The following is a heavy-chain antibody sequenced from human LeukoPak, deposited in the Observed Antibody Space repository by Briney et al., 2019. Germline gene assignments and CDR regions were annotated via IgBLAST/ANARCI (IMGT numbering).Heavy chain of an antibody. Sequence: PGGSLRLSCAVPGFDVINSYMSSVRQAPGKGLEWVSIIYAGGNKYYADSVMGRFTNYRDNSMNTLYLQMNILRVEYTALYYCAREGSGWFDAWGQGSLIIVS. CDR2: IYAGGNK. D-gene: IGHD7-27*01. V-gene: IGHV3-53*01. CDR3: AREGSGWFDA. J-gene: IGHJ5*02. CDR1: GFDVINSY.